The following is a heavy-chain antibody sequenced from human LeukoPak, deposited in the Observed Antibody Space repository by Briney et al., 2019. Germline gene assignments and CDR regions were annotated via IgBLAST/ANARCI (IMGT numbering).Heavy chain of an antibody. D-gene: IGHD6-13*01. Sequence: GGSLRLSCAASGFTFSSYAMSWVRQAPGKGLEWVSAISGSGGSTYYADSVKGRFTISRDNSKNTLYLQMNSLRAEDTAVYYCAKASLQTGYSSSWYAYNWFDPWDQGTLVTVSS. CDR1: GFTFSSYA. J-gene: IGHJ5*02. CDR2: ISGSGGST. CDR3: AKASLQTGYSSSWYAYNWFDP. V-gene: IGHV3-23*01.